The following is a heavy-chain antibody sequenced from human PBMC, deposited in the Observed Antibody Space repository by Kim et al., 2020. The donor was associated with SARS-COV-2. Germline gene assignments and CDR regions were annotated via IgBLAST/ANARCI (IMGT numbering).Heavy chain of an antibody. Sequence: SETLSLTCTVSGVSISSYYWSWIRQPPGKGLEWIGYIYYSGSTNYNPSLKSRVTISVDTSKNQFSLKLSSVTAADTAVYYCARGPGSSSNYYYYYYMDV. J-gene: IGHJ6*03. CDR1: GVSISSYY. CDR3: ARGPGSSSNYYYYYYMDV. CDR2: IYYSGST. V-gene: IGHV4-59*01. D-gene: IGHD6-6*01.